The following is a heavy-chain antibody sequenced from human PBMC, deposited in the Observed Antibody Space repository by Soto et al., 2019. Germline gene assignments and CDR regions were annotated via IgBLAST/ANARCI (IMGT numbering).Heavy chain of an antibody. CDR2: ISAYNGNT. Sequence: ASVKVSCKASGYTFTSYGISWVRQAPGQGLEWMGWISAYNGNTNYAQKLQGRVTMTADTSTSTAYMELRSPRSDDTAVYYCARSPQELVDYYYYYYGMDVWGQGTTVTVSS. D-gene: IGHD6-6*01. V-gene: IGHV1-18*01. CDR1: GYTFTSYG. CDR3: ARSPQELVDYYYYYYGMDV. J-gene: IGHJ6*02.